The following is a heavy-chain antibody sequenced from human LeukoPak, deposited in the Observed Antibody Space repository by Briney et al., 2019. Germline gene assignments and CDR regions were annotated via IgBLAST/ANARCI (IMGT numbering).Heavy chain of an antibody. V-gene: IGHV4-4*07. CDR3: ARELYGSGLGPLWY. D-gene: IGHD6-19*01. J-gene: IGHJ4*02. CDR1: GGSFTNYY. CDR2: IHTSGST. Sequence: SETLSLTCTVSGGSFTNYYWSWIRQPAGKGLEWIGRIHTSGSTDYNPSLKSRVTVSVDTSKNQFSLKLTSVTAADTAVYYCARELYGSGLGPLWYWGQGTLVTVSS.